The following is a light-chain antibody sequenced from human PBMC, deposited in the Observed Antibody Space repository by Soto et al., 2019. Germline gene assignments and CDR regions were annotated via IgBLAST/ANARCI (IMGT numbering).Light chain of an antibody. J-gene: IGKJ4*01. CDR2: GVS. V-gene: IGKV3-15*01. Sequence: EIVMTQSPATLSVSPGEGATLSCRASQSVGSYLAWYQQKPGQAPRLLIYGVSTRGTGVPARFSGSGSGTEFTLTISSLQSEDFAVYYCQQHENWPLTFGGGTRVEIK. CDR3: QQHENWPLT. CDR1: QSVGSY.